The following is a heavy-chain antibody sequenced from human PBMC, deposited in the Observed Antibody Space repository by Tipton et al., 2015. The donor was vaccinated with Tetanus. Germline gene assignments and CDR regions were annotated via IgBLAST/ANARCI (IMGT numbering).Heavy chain of an antibody. D-gene: IGHD3-22*01. V-gene: IGHV4-30-4*01. J-gene: IGHJ4*02. Sequence: TLSLTCTVSGDSLSNGDYYWSWIRQPPGKGLESIGYIYYSGSTYYNPSLKSRVTISVDTSNNQFTLRLISVTAADTAVYYCARGGDTYFGSSCFYDWWGQGTRVTVSS. CDR2: IYYSGST. CDR3: ARGGDTYFGSSCFYDW. CDR1: GDSLSNGDYY.